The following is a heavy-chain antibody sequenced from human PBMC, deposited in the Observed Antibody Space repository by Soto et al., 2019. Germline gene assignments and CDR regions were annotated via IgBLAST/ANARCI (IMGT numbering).Heavy chain of an antibody. CDR3: AKAQYSGYDISLKLAS. CDR2: ISGSGGST. Sequence: EVQLLESGGGLVQPGGSLRLSCAASGFTFSSYAMTWVRQVPGKGLESVSGISGSGGSTYDADSVKGRFTSSRDTSKNTLYLQMNSLRAEDTAVSYCAKAQYSGYDISLKLASWGQGTLVTVSS. D-gene: IGHD5-12*01. V-gene: IGHV3-23*01. CDR1: GFTFSSYA. J-gene: IGHJ4*02.